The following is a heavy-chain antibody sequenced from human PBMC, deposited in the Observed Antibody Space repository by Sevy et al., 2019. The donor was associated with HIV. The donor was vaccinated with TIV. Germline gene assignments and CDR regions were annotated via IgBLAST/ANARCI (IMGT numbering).Heavy chain of an antibody. CDR2: MNPNSGNI. CDR1: GYTFSSYD. D-gene: IGHD1-26*01. Sequence: ASVNVSCKASGYTFSSYDINWVRQATGQGLEWMGWMNPNSGNIDYAQKFQGRVTMTRDTSISTVYMELSSLRSEDTAVYYCARAGGLVDQGFDFWGHGTLVTVSS. V-gene: IGHV1-8*01. CDR3: ARAGGLVDQGFDF. J-gene: IGHJ4*01.